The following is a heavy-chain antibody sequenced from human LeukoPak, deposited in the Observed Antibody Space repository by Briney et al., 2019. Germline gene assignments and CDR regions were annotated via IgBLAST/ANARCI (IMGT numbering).Heavy chain of an antibody. J-gene: IGHJ4*02. CDR3: AGGFYDSSGYHY. D-gene: IGHD3-22*01. V-gene: IGHV1-69*13. CDR1: GGTFSSYA. Sequence: ASVKVSCKASGGTFSSYAISWVRQAPGQGLEWMGGIIPIFGTANYAQKFQGRVTITADESTSTAYMELSSLRSEDTAVYCCAGGFYDSSGYHYWGQGTLVTVSS. CDR2: IIPIFGTA.